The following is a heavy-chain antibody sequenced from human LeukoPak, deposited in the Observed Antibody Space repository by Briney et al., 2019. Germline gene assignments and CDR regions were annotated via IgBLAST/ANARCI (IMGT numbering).Heavy chain of an antibody. V-gene: IGHV4-39*07. D-gene: IGHD3-9*01. CDR3: ARTYYDILTGHPIDP. CDR2: IYYSGST. Sequence: SETLSLICTVSGGSISSSSYYWGWIRQPPGKGLEWIGSIYYSGSTYYNPSLKSRVTISVDTSKNQFSLKLSSVTAADTAVYYCARTYYDILTGHPIDPWGQGTLVTVSS. J-gene: IGHJ5*02. CDR1: GGSISSSSYY.